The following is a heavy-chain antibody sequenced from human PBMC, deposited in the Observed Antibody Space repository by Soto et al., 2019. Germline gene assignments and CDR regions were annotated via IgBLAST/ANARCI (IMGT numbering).Heavy chain of an antibody. V-gene: IGHV4-59*01. Sequence: SETLSLTCTVSGGSISSYYWSWIRQPPGKGLEWIGYIYYSGSTNYNPSLKSRVTISVDTSKNQFSLKLSSVTAADTAVYYCARGAPNHLFDFWGRGTPVTVSS. CDR3: ARGAPNHLFDF. J-gene: IGHJ4*02. CDR1: GGSISSYY. CDR2: IYYSGST.